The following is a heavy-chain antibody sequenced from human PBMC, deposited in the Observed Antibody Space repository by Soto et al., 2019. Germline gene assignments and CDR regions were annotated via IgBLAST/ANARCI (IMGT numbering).Heavy chain of an antibody. D-gene: IGHD3-3*01. CDR1: GFTFSSYG. CDR3: AKDGDDFWSGYKVPCFPDY. CDR2: ISYDGSNK. J-gene: IGHJ4*02. V-gene: IGHV3-30*18. Sequence: QVQLVESGGGVVQPGRSLRLSCAASGFTFSSYGMHWVRQAPGKGLEWVAVISYDGSNKYYADSVKGRFTISRDNSKNTLYLQMNSLRAEDTAVYYCAKDGDDFWSGYKVPCFPDYWGQGTLVTVSS.